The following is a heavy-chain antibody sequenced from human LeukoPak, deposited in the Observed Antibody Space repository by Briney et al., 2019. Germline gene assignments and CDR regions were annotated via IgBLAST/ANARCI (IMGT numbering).Heavy chain of an antibody. V-gene: IGHV3-48*01. Sequence: PGGSLRLSCAASGFTFSSYSMNWVRQAPGKGLEWVSYISSSSSTIYYADSVKGRFTISRDNAKNSLHLQMNSLRAEDTAVYYCARDREGAARPAFDYWGQGTLVTVSS. CDR2: ISSSSSTI. CDR1: GFTFSSYS. CDR3: ARDREGAARPAFDY. D-gene: IGHD6-6*01. J-gene: IGHJ4*02.